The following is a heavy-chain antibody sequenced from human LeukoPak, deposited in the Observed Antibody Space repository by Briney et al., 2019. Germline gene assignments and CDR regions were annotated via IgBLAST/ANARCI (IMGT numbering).Heavy chain of an antibody. D-gene: IGHD5-24*01. J-gene: IGHJ3*02. V-gene: IGHV1-69*04. CDR2: IIPILGIA. CDR1: GGTFSSYA. CDR3: AKATFREMATISYAFDI. Sequence: SVKVSCKASGGTFSSYAISWVRQAPGQGLEWMGRIIPILGIANYAQKFQGRVTITADKSTSTAYMELSSLRSEDTAVYYCAKATFREMATISYAFDIWGQGTMVTVSS.